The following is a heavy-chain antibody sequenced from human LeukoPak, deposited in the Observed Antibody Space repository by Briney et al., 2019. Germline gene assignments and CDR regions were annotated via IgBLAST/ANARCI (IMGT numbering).Heavy chain of an antibody. CDR3: ARDLSSRDAY. CDR1: GFTVSTCW. Sequence: GGSLRLSCAASGFTVSTCWMGWVRQAPGKGLEWVASLKEDGSRQYYVDSVKGRFTISRDNAKNSLYLQMSSLRVEDTAVYYCARDLSSRDAYWGQGTLVTVSS. J-gene: IGHJ4*02. V-gene: IGHV3-7*03. D-gene: IGHD6-13*01. CDR2: LKEDGSRQ.